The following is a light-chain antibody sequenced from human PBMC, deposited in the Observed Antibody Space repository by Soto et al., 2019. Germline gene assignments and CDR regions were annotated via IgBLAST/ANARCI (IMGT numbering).Light chain of an antibody. CDR3: SSYSSANTVI. Sequence: PASVSASPGQSITISCTGTSSDIGGYIYVSWYQHHPGKAPRLMIYEVSSRPSGVSNRFSGSKSGNTASLTISGLQAEDEAQYYCSSYSSANTVIFXGGTQMTVL. CDR2: EVS. J-gene: IGLJ2*01. V-gene: IGLV2-14*01. CDR1: SSDIGGYIY.